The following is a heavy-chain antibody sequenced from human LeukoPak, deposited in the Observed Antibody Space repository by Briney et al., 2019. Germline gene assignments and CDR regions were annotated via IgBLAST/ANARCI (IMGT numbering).Heavy chain of an antibody. CDR3: AREAVAPRGYFDY. CDR1: GFTFSNYS. CDR2: IYYSGST. J-gene: IGHJ4*02. Sequence: GSLRLSCAASGFTFSNYSMNWVRQAPGKGLEWIGSIYYSGSTYYNPSLKSRVTISVDTSKNQFSLKLSSVTAADTAVYYCAREAVAPRGYFDYWGQGTLVTVSS. D-gene: IGHD6-19*01. V-gene: IGHV4-39*07.